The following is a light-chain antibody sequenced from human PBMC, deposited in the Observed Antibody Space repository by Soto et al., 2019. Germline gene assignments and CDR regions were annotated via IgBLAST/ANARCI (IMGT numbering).Light chain of an antibody. CDR3: QQYDSSPET. Sequence: EIVLTQSPGTLSLSPGERATLSCRASQSVSSSYLAWYQQKPGQAPRLLIYGASSRATGIPDRFSGSGSGKDVTLTISRLEPEDFAVYYCQQYDSSPETFGQGTKVEIK. J-gene: IGKJ1*01. CDR2: GAS. V-gene: IGKV3-20*01. CDR1: QSVSSSY.